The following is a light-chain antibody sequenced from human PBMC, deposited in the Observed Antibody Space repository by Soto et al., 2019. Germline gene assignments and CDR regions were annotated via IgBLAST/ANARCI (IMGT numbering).Light chain of an antibody. CDR3: QQSYSTLLT. Sequence: DIQMTQSPSSLSASVGDRVTITCRASQSISSYLNWYQQKPGKAPKLLIYAASSLQSGVPSRFSGSGSGTDFTLTISSLQPEDFATYYCQQSYSTLLTFGQGANVDIK. CDR1: QSISSY. CDR2: AAS. V-gene: IGKV1-39*01. J-gene: IGKJ1*01.